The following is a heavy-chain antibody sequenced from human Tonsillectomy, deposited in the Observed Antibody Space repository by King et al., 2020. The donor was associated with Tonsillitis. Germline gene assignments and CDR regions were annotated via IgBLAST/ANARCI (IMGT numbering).Heavy chain of an antibody. V-gene: IGHV3-11*01. D-gene: IGHD1-26*01. CDR2: ISNSGTTI. J-gene: IGHJ4*02. CDR1: GFTFSDYH. CDR3: ASAGGGTYYRGTFDY. Sequence: QLVQSGGGLVKPGGSLRLSCAASGFTFSDYHMSWIRQAPGKGLEWISYISNSGTTIYYADSVKGRFTIYRDNAKNSLYLQMNSLRAEDTAVYYCASAGGGTYYRGTFDYWGQGTLVTVSS.